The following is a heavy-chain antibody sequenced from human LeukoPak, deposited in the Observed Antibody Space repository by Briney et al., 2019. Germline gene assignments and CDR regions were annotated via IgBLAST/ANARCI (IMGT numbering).Heavy chain of an antibody. V-gene: IGHV3-30*18. CDR1: GFTFSSYG. CDR3: AKDAMERFGELLYSTD. J-gene: IGHJ4*02. Sequence: GGSLRLSCAASGFTFSSYGMHWVRQAPGKGLEWVAVISYDGSNKYYADSVKGRFTISRDNSKNTLYLHMNSLRAEDTAVYYCAKDAMERFGELLYSTDWGQGTLVTVSS. D-gene: IGHD3-10*01. CDR2: ISYDGSNK.